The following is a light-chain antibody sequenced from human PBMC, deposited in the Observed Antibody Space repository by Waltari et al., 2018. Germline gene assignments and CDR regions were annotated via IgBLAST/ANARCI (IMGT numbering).Light chain of an antibody. V-gene: IGKV1-39*01. CDR1: QSISNC. CDR2: AAS. J-gene: IGKJ1*01. Sequence: DILMTQSPSSLSASVGDRVTITCRASQSISNCLNWYQQKPGKAPNLLIYAASSLETGVPSRCSVRGSGTDFTLTISSLQPDDFGTYYCQQSYNTPPVTFGPGTKVDIK. CDR3: QQSYNTPPVT.